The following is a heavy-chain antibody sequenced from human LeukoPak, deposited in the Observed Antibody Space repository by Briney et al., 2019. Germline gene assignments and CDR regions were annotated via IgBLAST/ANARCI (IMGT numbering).Heavy chain of an antibody. CDR1: GFTFITYG. V-gene: IGHV3-33*01. CDR2: IWYGASNK. Sequence: GRCLRLSCAAAGFTFITYGMRSVRQPPGDGLGWVAVIWYGASNKYYADSVKGRFTVSRNNSKTTLYLQMDSRGDETAAVYLWPRGYYDHSTYSNAHWGQGTLVTVSS. J-gene: IGHJ1*01. D-gene: IGHD3-22*01. CDR3: PRGYYDHSTYSNAH.